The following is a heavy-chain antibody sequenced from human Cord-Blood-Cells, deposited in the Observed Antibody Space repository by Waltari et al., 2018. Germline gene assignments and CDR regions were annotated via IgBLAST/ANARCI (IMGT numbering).Heavy chain of an antibody. Sequence: QVQLVQSGAEVKKPGSSVKVSCKASGGTFSSYAISWVRQAPGQGLEWMGGIIPIFGTANYAQKFQGRVTITADESTSTAYMELSSLRSEDTAVYYCARGRVVVPAANYYYYMDVWGKGTTVTVSS. CDR2: IIPIFGTA. D-gene: IGHD2-2*01. CDR3: ARGRVVVPAANYYYYMDV. CDR1: GGTFSSYA. V-gene: IGHV1-69*01. J-gene: IGHJ6*03.